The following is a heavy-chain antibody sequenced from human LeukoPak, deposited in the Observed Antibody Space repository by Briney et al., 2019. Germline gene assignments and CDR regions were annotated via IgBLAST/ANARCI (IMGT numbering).Heavy chain of an antibody. CDR3: ARDSTYYYGSGSPNGWFDP. CDR1: GGSISSGGYY. Sequence: PSETLSLTCTVSGGSISSGGYYWSWIRQPPGKGLEWIGYIYYSGSTNYNPSLKSRVTISVDTSKNQFSLKLSSVTAADTAVYYCARDSTYYYGSGSPNGWFDPWGQGTLVTVSS. J-gene: IGHJ5*02. CDR2: IYYSGST. D-gene: IGHD3-10*01. V-gene: IGHV4-61*08.